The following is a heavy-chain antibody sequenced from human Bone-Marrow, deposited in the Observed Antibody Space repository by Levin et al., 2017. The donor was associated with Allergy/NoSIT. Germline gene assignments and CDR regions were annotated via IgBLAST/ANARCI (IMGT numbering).Heavy chain of an antibody. CDR2: ISGSVGST. CDR1: GFTFSSYA. J-gene: IGHJ4*02. Sequence: HPGESLKISCAASGFTFSSYAMSWVRQAPGKGLEWVAVISGSVGSTYYADSVKGRFTISRDNSKNTLYLQMNSLRAEDTAVYYCAKDLASTLAPSNPGLYPVYWGQGTLV. CDR3: AKDLASTLAPSNPGLYPVY. V-gene: IGHV3-23*01. D-gene: IGHD2-8*01.